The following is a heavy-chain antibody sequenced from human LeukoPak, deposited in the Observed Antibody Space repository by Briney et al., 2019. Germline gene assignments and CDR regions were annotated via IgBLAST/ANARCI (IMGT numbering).Heavy chain of an antibody. CDR1: GYTFTSYG. J-gene: IGHJ4*02. CDR3: ARDQAATNTQVRFCLD. D-gene: IGHD3-9*01. CDR2: TSAYNGNT. V-gene: IGHV1-18*01. Sequence: ASVKVSCKASGYTFTSYGISWVRQAPGQGLEWMGWTSAYNGNTNFAQKLQGRVTMTTDTSTSTAYMDLRSLRSDDTAVYYCARDQAATNTQVRFCLDWGQETLVTVSS.